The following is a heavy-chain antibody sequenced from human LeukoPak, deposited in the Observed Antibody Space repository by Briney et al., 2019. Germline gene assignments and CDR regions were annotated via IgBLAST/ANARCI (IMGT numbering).Heavy chain of an antibody. J-gene: IGHJ4*02. CDR2: INTKGNRP. Sequence: GGSLRLSCAASGFTFTSFAMHWVRQAQGKGLEYVSSINTKGNRPFYANSVKGRFTVSRDNSKNMVYLQMGSLRAEDMAVYYCARDPGRAGTTEWYYFDSWGQGTLVTVSS. V-gene: IGHV3-64*01. CDR3: ARDPGRAGTTEWYYFDS. CDR1: GFTFTSFA. D-gene: IGHD3-3*01.